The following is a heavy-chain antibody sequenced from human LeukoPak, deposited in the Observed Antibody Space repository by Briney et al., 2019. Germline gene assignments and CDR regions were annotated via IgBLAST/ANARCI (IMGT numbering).Heavy chain of an antibody. J-gene: IGHJ6*02. Sequence: SETLSLTCTVSGGSISSSSYYWGWIRQPPGKGLEWIGSIYYSGSTYYNPSLKSRVTISVDTSKNQFSLKLSSVTAADTAVYYCARQGTVTTYYYYYYGMDVWGQGTTVTVSS. CDR2: IYYSGST. CDR3: ARQGTVTTYYYYYYGMDV. D-gene: IGHD4-17*01. V-gene: IGHV4-39*01. CDR1: GGSISSSSYY.